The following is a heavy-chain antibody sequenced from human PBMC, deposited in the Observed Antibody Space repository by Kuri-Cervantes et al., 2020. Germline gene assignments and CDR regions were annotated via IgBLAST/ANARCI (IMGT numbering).Heavy chain of an antibody. CDR3: SKDGRSDTPGY. CDR1: GFTFSSYA. J-gene: IGHJ4*02. D-gene: IGHD1-1*01. Sequence: GESLKISCAASGFTFSSYAMSWVRQAPGKGLEWVTAFSGSGDGTYYADSVQGRFTISRDNSKNTLYLQMNSLRAEDTAVYYCSKDGRSDTPGYWGQGTLVTVSS. CDR2: FSGSGDGT. V-gene: IGHV3-23*01.